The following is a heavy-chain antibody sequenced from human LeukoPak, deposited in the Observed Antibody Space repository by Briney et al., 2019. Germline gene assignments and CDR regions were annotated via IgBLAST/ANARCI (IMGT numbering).Heavy chain of an antibody. CDR3: ARYHSSSWPD. Sequence: GSLRLSCAASGFTFSSYAMSWIRQPPGKGLEWIGYIYYSGSTNYNPSLKSRVTISVDTSKNQFSLKLSSVTAADTAVYYCARYHSSSWPDWGQGTLVTVSS. V-gene: IGHV4-59*01. D-gene: IGHD6-13*01. J-gene: IGHJ4*02. CDR1: GFTFSSYA. CDR2: IYYSGST.